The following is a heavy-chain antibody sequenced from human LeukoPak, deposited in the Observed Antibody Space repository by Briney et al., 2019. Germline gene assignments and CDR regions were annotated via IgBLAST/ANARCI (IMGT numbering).Heavy chain of an antibody. CDR1: EFTFSGYA. Sequence: GGSLRLSCVASEFTFSGYAMSWVRQVPGKGLEWVSVINGCGGNTYYADSVKGRFTISRDNSKNTLYLQINSLRAEDTAVYYCAKDRQGFGFGEQLDYYYMDVWGKGTTVTASS. CDR3: AKDRQGFGFGEQLDYYYMDV. V-gene: IGHV3-23*01. CDR2: INGCGGNT. D-gene: IGHD3-10*01. J-gene: IGHJ6*03.